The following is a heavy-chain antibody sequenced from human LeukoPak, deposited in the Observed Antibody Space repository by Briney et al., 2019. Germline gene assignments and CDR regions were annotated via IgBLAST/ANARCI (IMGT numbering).Heavy chain of an antibody. CDR3: AKAGLEYGDYGYYFDS. CDR2: IGGSGVST. CDR1: GFTVSSNY. J-gene: IGHJ4*02. D-gene: IGHD4-17*01. Sequence: GGSLRLSCAASGFTVSSNYMSWVRQAPGKGLEWVSVIGGSGVSTYYADSVKGRFTISRDNSKNTLYLQMNSLRGEDTAVYYCAKAGLEYGDYGYYFDSWGQGTLVTVSS. V-gene: IGHV3-23*01.